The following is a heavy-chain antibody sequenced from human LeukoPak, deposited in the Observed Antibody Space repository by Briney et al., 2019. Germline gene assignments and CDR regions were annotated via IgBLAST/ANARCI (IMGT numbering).Heavy chain of an antibody. CDR2: INHSGST. D-gene: IGHD7-27*01. CDR3: ARGSLHWGSYFDY. J-gene: IGHJ4*02. Sequence: SETLSLTCTVSGGSISSYYWSWIRQPPGKGLEWIGEINHSGSTNYNPSLKSRVTISVDTSKNQFSLKLSSVTAADTAVYYCARGSLHWGSYFDYWGQGTLVTVSS. CDR1: GGSISSYY. V-gene: IGHV4-34*01.